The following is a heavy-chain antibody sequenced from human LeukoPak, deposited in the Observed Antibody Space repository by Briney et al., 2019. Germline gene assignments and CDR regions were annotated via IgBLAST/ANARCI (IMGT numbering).Heavy chain of an antibody. CDR2: IWYDGSNK. Sequence: PGRSLRLSCAASGFTFSSYGMHWVRQAPGKGLEWVAVIWYDGSNKYYADSVKGRFTISRDNSKNTLYLQMSSLRAEDTAVYYCAKAMPNYGDYVGEIDYWGQGTLVTVSS. CDR3: AKAMPNYGDYVGEIDY. CDR1: GFTFSSYG. V-gene: IGHV3-33*06. J-gene: IGHJ4*02. D-gene: IGHD4-17*01.